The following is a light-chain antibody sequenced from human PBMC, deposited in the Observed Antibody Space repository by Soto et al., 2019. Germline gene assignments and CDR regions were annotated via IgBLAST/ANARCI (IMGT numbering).Light chain of an antibody. V-gene: IGKV1-39*01. CDR1: QSVSIY. Sequence: DIQMTQSPSSLSASVGDRVTITCLTSQSVSIYVNWYQQKPGKAPILLIYASSSLHSGVPSRFSGSGSGTDFTLTISSLEPEDFATYYCQQSYSTPTFGQGTKVEIK. CDR2: ASS. CDR3: QQSYSTPT. J-gene: IGKJ2*01.